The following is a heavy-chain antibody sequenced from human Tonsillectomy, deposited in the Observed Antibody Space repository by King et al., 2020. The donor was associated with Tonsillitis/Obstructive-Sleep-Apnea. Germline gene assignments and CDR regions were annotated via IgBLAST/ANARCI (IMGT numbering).Heavy chain of an antibody. CDR1: GFTFSSYD. Sequence: VQLVESGGGLVQPGGSLRLSCAASGFTFSSYDMHWVRQGTGKGLEWVSAIGTAGNPYYPGSVKGRFTISRENAKNSLYLQMNSLRAGDTAVYYCARSVAGDAFDIWGQGTMVTVSS. CDR2: IGTAGNP. CDR3: ARSVAGDAFDI. D-gene: IGHD6-19*01. V-gene: IGHV3-13*05. J-gene: IGHJ3*02.